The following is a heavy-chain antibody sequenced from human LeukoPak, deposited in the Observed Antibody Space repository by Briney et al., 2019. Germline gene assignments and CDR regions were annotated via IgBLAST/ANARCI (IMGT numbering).Heavy chain of an antibody. V-gene: IGHV3-30*03. CDR2: ISYDGSNK. D-gene: IGHD2-2*01. CDR1: GFTFSSYG. J-gene: IGHJ4*02. CDR3: ARKPISTSLDY. Sequence: GGSLRLSCAASGFTFSSYGMHWVRQAPGKGLEWVAVISYDGSNKYYADSVKGRFTISRDNSKNTLYLQMNSLRAEDTAVYYCARKPISTSLDYWGQGTLVTASS.